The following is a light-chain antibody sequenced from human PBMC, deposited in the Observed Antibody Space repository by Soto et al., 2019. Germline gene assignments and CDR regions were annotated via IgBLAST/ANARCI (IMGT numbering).Light chain of an antibody. CDR2: EVS. J-gene: IGLJ1*01. CDR1: SSDVGASDF. CDR3: SSFTNTITRYA. Sequence: QSALTQPASVSESPGQSITISCTGTSSDVGASDFVSWYQQHPGKAPELIIYEVSYRPSGVSARFSGSKSGDTASLTISGLQAEDEADYYCSSFTNTITRYAFGTGTKVTVL. V-gene: IGLV2-14*03.